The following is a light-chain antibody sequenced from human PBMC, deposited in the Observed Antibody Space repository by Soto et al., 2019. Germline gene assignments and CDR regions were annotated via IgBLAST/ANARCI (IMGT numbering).Light chain of an antibody. CDR2: STN. CDR3: SAWDDSLIAVV. V-gene: IGLV1-44*01. J-gene: IGLJ2*01. CDR1: SSNIGSNT. Sequence: QSVLTQPPSTSGTPGQRVTISCSGSSSNIGSNTVNWYQQLPGTAPKLLLYSTNQRPSGVPDRFSGSKSGTSASLAISGLQSEDEADYYCSAWDDSLIAVVFGGGTKHTVL.